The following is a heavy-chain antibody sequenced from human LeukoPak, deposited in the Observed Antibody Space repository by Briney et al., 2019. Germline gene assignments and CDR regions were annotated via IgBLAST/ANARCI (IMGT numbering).Heavy chain of an antibody. J-gene: IGHJ5*02. D-gene: IGHD1-26*01. V-gene: IGHV4-59*08. CDR3: ARQRVGVLDT. CDR1: GGSISSYY. CDR2: IFYNGGNT. Sequence: SETLSLTCIVSGGSISSYYWNWIRQSPGKGLEWIGYIFYNGGNTNYNPSLRGRVAISVNTSDNQFSLKVRSVTAADTAVYYCARQRVGVLDTWGQGALVTVSS.